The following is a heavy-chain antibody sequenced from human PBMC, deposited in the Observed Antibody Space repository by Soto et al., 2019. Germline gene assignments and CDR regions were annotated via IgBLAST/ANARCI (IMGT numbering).Heavy chain of an antibody. CDR1: GFTFSSYG. CDR3: AKEEFTMIVVVTPGAFDI. Sequence: GGSLRLSCAASGFTFSSYGMHWVRQSPGKGLVWVAVISYDGSNKYYADSVKGRFTISRDNSKNTLYLQMNSLRAEDTAVYYCAKEEFTMIVVVTPGAFDIWGQGTMVTVSS. J-gene: IGHJ3*02. V-gene: IGHV3-30*18. D-gene: IGHD3-22*01. CDR2: ISYDGSNK.